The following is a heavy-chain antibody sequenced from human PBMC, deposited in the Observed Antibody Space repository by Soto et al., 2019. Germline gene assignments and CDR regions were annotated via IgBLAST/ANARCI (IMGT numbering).Heavy chain of an antibody. CDR2: IYSGGST. J-gene: IGHJ6*03. CDR3: ARDNTAYYDMDV. V-gene: IGHV3-66*01. Sequence: EVQLVESGGGLVQPGGSLRLSCAASGFTVSSNYMSWVRQAPGKGLEWVSVIYSGGSTYYADFVKGRFTISRDDSKNTLYLQMNNLRAGDTALYYCARDNTAYYDMDVWGKGTTVTVSS. CDR1: GFTVSSNY. D-gene: IGHD4-17*01.